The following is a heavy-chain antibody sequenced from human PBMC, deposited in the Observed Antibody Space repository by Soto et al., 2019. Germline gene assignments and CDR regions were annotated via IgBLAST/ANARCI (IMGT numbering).Heavy chain of an antibody. Sequence: ASVKVSCKVSGYTLTELSMHWVRQAPGKGLEWMGGFDPEDGETIYAQKFQGRVTMTEDTSTDTAYMELSSLRSEDTAVYYCATALLAYIVLMVYATGLDPWGQGTLVTAPQ. CDR1: GYTLTELS. J-gene: IGHJ5*02. CDR3: ATALLAYIVLMVYATGLDP. D-gene: IGHD2-8*01. CDR2: FDPEDGET. V-gene: IGHV1-24*01.